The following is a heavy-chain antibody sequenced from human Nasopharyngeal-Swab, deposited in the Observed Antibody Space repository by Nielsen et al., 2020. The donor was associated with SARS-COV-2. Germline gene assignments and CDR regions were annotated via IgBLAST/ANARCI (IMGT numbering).Heavy chain of an antibody. Sequence: RQAPGKGLEWIGSVYYGLANQYSPSLKSRATISIDTSKNQLSLEVTSVTVADTAVYYCARTHNWIDPWGQGTLVTVSS. V-gene: IGHV4-39*01. CDR2: VYYGLAN. J-gene: IGHJ5*02. CDR3: ARTHNWIDP.